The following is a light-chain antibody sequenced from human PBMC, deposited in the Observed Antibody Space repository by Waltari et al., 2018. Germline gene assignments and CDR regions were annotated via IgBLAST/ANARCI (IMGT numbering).Light chain of an antibody. V-gene: IGLV2-14*03. CDR2: DVT. CDR3: SSYTSSNTLV. Sequence: QSALTQPASVSGSPGQSITVSCTGISSAVGGYNYSSWYQPHPGKAPKLLLYDVTNRPSGVSSRFSGSKSGNTASLAISGLQAEDEADYYCSSYTSSNTLVFGGGTKLTVL. CDR1: SSAVGGYNY. J-gene: IGLJ2*01.